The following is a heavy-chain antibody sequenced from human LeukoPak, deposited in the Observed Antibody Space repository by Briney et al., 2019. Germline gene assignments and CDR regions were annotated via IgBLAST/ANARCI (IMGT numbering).Heavy chain of an antibody. CDR3: ARDSGGGMGDY. Sequence: PGGSLRLSCVASGFTFSSYGMNWVRQAPGKGLEWVSSMNGRDRYIYYADCLKGRFTISRDNAKNSLYLQMNSLRAEDTAVYYCARDSGGGMGDYWGQGTLVTVSS. J-gene: IGHJ4*02. D-gene: IGHD3-10*01. CDR2: MNGRDRYI. V-gene: IGHV3-21*01. CDR1: GFTFSSYG.